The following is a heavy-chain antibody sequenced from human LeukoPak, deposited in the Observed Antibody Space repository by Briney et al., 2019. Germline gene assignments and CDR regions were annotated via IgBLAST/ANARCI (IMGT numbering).Heavy chain of an antibody. CDR1: GFTFGDYA. J-gene: IGHJ4*02. D-gene: IGHD6-13*01. CDR3: TRAAAGTFFDLGAFGD. CDR2: IRSKAYGGTT. V-gene: IGHV3-49*04. Sequence: GGSLRLSCTASGFTFGDYAMSWVRQAPGKGLEWVGFIRSKAYGGTTEYAASVKGRFTISRDDSKSIAYLQMNSLKTEDTAVYYCTRAAAGTFFDLGAFGDWGQGTLVTVSS.